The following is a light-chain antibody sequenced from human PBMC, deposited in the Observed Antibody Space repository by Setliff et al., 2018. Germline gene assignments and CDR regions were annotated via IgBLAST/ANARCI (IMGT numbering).Light chain of an antibody. CDR3: SSYTSSSIRV. Sequence: QSALTQPASVSGSPGQSITISCTGTSSDIGGYNYVSCYKQHPGKAPKFMIYEVSNLPSGVSNRFSGSKSGSTASLTISGLQPEDEAYYYCSSYTSSSIRVFGTGTKGTV. J-gene: IGLJ1*01. CDR1: SSDIGGYNY. CDR2: EVS. V-gene: IGLV2-14*01.